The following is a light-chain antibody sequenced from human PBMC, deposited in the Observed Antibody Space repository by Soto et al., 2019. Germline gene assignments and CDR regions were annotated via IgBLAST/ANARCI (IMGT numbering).Light chain of an antibody. Sequence: DLQMTQSPSSLSASVGDRVAITCRAGQGITDSLTWSQQKAGKAPKLLISSASRLQRGVPSRFSGYRSGTDFTLTINSLQPEDFATYYCQQAYSAPPTFGQGTKLEI. V-gene: IGKV1-39*01. CDR2: SAS. CDR1: QGITDS. CDR3: QQAYSAPPT. J-gene: IGKJ2*01.